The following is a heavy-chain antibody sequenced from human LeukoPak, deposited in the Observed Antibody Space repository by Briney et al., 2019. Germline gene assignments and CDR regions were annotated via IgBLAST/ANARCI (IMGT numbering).Heavy chain of an antibody. CDR3: ARVPSTQWLVYYFDY. D-gene: IGHD6-19*01. CDR1: GFTFSSHW. V-gene: IGHV3-74*01. J-gene: IGHJ4*02. CDR2: INSDGSST. Sequence: GGSLRLSCAASGFTFSSHWMHWVRQAPGKGLVWVSRINSDGSSTTYADSVKGRFTISRDNAKNTLYLQMNSLRAEDTAVYYCARVPSTQWLVYYFDYWGQGTLVTVSS.